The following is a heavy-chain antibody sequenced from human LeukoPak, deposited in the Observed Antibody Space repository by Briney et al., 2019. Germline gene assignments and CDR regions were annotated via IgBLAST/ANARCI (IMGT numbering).Heavy chain of an antibody. J-gene: IGHJ4*02. V-gene: IGHV4-39*01. D-gene: IGHD5-18*01. CDR1: GGSISSSSYY. CDR3: ARSRRYSPDGY. CDR2: IYYSGST. Sequence: SETLSLTCTVSGGSISSSSYYWGWIRQPPGKGLEWIGSIYYSGSTYYNPSLKSRVTISVDTSKNQFSLKLSSVTAADTAVYYCARSRRYSPDGYWGQGTLVTVSS.